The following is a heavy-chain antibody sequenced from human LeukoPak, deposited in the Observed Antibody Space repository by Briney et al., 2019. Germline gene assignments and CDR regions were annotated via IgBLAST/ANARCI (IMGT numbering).Heavy chain of an antibody. CDR2: ISSSSSYI. V-gene: IGHV3-21*01. Sequence: GGSLRLSCAASGFTLSSYSMNWVRQAPGEGLEWVSSISSSSSYIYYADSVKGRFTISRDNAKNSLYLQMNSLRAEDTAVYYCARVDTAMVGAFDIWGQGTMVTVSS. J-gene: IGHJ3*02. CDR1: GFTLSSYS. D-gene: IGHD5-18*01. CDR3: ARVDTAMVGAFDI.